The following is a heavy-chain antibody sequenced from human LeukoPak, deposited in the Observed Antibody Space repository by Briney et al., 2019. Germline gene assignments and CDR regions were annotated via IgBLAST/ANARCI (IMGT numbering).Heavy chain of an antibody. CDR2: ISGRGGST. Sequence: GGSLRLSCAASGFTFSSYAMSWVRQAPGKGLEWVSAISGRGGSTYYADSVKGRFTISRDNSKNTLYLQMNSLRAEDTAVYYCAKDQAVRGVNYYYGMDVWGQGTTVTVSS. D-gene: IGHD3-10*01. CDR1: GFTFSSYA. CDR3: AKDQAVRGVNYYYGMDV. J-gene: IGHJ6*02. V-gene: IGHV3-23*01.